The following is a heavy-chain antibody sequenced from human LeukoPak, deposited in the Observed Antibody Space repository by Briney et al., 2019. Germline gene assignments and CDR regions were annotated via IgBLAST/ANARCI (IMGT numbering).Heavy chain of an antibody. Sequence: ASVKVSCKASGYTFTSYDINWVRQATGQGLEWIGWMNPNSGNTGYAQKFQGRVTMTRNTSISTAYMELSSLRSEDTAVHYCARGIGRDGYKCFDYWGQGTLVTVSS. D-gene: IGHD5-24*01. CDR2: MNPNSGNT. V-gene: IGHV1-8*01. CDR1: GYTFTSYD. CDR3: ARGIGRDGYKCFDY. J-gene: IGHJ4*02.